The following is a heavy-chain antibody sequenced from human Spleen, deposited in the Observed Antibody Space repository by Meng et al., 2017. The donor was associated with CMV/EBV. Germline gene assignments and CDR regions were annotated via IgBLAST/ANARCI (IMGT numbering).Heavy chain of an antibody. Sequence: GGSLRLSCAASGFTFDDYGMNWVRQAPGKGLEWVSGINWNGDHTSYADSVKGRFTISRDNAKNSLYLQMNSLRADDTALYYCARDMGDYDIWSGTFYGMDVWGQGTTVTVSS. CDR2: INWNGDHT. CDR3: ARDMGDYDIWSGTFYGMDV. D-gene: IGHD3-3*01. J-gene: IGHJ6*02. CDR1: GFTFDDYG. V-gene: IGHV3-20*04.